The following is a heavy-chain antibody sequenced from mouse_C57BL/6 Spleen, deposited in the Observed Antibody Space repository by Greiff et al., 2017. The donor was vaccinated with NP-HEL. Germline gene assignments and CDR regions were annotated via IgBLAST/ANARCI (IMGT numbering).Heavy chain of an antibody. D-gene: IGHD1-1*01. Sequence: VQLQQSGPVLVKPGASVKMSCKASGYTFTDYYMNWVKQSHGKSLEWIGVINPYNGGTSYNQKFKGKATLTVDKSSSTAYMELNSLTSEDSAVYYCERKFYYYGSSHWYFDVWGTGTTVTVSS. CDR1: GYTFTDYY. J-gene: IGHJ1*03. CDR2: INPYNGGT. CDR3: ERKFYYYGSSHWYFDV. V-gene: IGHV1-19*01.